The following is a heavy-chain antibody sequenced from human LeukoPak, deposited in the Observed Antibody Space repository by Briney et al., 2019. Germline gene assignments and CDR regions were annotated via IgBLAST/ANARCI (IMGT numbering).Heavy chain of an antibody. D-gene: IGHD3-22*01. Sequence: SETLSLTCSVSGGSIRNYFWSWIRQPAGKGLEWIGRIYTSGSIDYRPSLRSRVTISVDTSKNQFSLKLSSVTAADTAVFYCARHAIDSSGYYLHYFDSWGQGTLVTVSS. V-gene: IGHV4-4*07. CDR1: GGSIRNYF. CDR3: ARHAIDSSGYYLHYFDS. CDR2: IYTSGSI. J-gene: IGHJ4*02.